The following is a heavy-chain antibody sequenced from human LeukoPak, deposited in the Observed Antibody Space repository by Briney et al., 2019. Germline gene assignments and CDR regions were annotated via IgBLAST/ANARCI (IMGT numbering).Heavy chain of an antibody. CDR2: ISGSGGTA. J-gene: IGHJ4*02. D-gene: IGHD3-22*01. V-gene: IGHV3-23*01. Sequence: GGSLRLSCAASGFTFSSYAMSWVLQAPGKVLEWVSAISGSGGTAYYADSVKGRFTISRDNSKNTLYLQMNSLRAEDTAVYYCAKKGYYDGSGYYMYYFDHWGQGTLVTVSS. CDR3: AKKGYYDGSGYYMYYFDH. CDR1: GFTFSSYA.